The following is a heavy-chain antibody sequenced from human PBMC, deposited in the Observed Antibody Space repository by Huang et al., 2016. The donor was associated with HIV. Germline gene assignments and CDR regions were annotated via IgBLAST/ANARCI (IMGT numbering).Heavy chain of an antibody. CDR1: GFSFSSSA. D-gene: IGHD3-22*01. CDR2: VSNSASSR. V-gene: IGHV3-23*01. J-gene: IGHJ4*02. Sequence: EVHLLESGGGLVQPGGSLRLSCAASGFSFSSSAMSWVRQAPGRWLWWVATVSNSASSRHYSDSVRGRFTISRDNSKDTLYLQMNSLRAEDTALYYCAKDLVTYDSSGSVWGQGTLVTVSS. CDR3: AKDLVTYDSSGSV.